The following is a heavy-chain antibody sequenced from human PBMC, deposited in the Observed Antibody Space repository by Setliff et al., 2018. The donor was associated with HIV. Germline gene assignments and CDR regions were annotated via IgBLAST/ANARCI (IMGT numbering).Heavy chain of an antibody. CDR2: VSGYNGHT. CDR1: GYTFSRFA. CDR3: ARVGPFEFNSSGYAEF. V-gene: IGHV1-18*01. J-gene: IGHJ4*02. Sequence: VASVKVSCKASGYTFSRFAMSWVRQANGQGLEWVAWVSGYNGHTNYAQRFQGRVTVTTDTSTSTAYMELRSLRSDETAVYFRARVGPFEFNSSGYAEFWGQGTPVTVS. D-gene: IGHD3-22*01.